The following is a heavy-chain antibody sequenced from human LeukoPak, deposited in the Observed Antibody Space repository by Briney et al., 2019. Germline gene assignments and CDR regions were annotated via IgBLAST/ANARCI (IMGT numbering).Heavy chain of an antibody. V-gene: IGHV3-23*01. Sequence: GGSLRLSCAASGFTFGNYAMTWVRQAPGKGLEWVSGIRAGGGSTNFADSVRGRFTLSTDNSKNTLYLQMNSLRAEDAAMYYCAKHGGSGMGFDPWGQGTLVTVSS. CDR3: AKHGGSGMGFDP. CDR1: GFTFGNYA. D-gene: IGHD3-10*01. J-gene: IGHJ5*02. CDR2: IRAGGGST.